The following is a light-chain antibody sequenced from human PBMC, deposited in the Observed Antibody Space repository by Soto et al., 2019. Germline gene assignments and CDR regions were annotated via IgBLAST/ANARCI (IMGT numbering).Light chain of an antibody. CDR3: NSYTNSDTVI. V-gene: IGLV2-14*01. CDR2: AVN. CDR1: SSDIGAYHY. J-gene: IGLJ2*01. Sequence: QSVLTQAASVSGAPVQSITISCTGTSSDIGAYHYVSWYQQRPGKAPKVLIYAVNNRPSGISDRFSGSKSGNTASLTISGLQAEDEAVYYCNSYTNSDTVIFGGGTKLTVL.